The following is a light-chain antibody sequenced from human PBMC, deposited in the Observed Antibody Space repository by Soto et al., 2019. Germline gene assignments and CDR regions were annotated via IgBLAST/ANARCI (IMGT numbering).Light chain of an antibody. Sequence: MVLPQSPRTLSFSPGERATLSCRASQSVTSSYLAWDQQKPGQAPRRLIYGASNRATGIPDRFSGSGSGTDFTLTVSRLEPEDSAVYYCQQYGISGTFGQGTKVDI. CDR1: QSVTSSY. J-gene: IGKJ1*01. CDR3: QQYGISGT. V-gene: IGKV3-20*01. CDR2: GAS.